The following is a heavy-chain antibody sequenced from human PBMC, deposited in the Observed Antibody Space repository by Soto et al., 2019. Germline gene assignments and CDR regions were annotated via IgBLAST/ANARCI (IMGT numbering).Heavy chain of an antibody. CDR3: ARHLVGSTRGNFDY. V-gene: IGHV5-51*01. D-gene: IGHD2-2*01. CDR1: GYSFGAYW. J-gene: IGHJ4*01. CDR2: IYPYDSDT. Sequence: HGESLKISCQGSGYSFGAYWIGWVRQMPGKGMEWMGNIYPYDSDTRYSPSFQGQVTISADTSITTAYLQWSGLRASDTAMYFCARHLVGSTRGNFDYWGQGTLVTVSS.